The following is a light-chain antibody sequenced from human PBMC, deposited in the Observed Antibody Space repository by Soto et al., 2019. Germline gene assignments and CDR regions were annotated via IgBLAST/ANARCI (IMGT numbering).Light chain of an antibody. CDR1: STDVGDFNF. CDR3: SSYRSGSILFV. J-gene: IGLJ1*01. Sequence: QSVLTQPASVSGSPGQSITISCTGTSTDVGDFNFVSWYQQHPGKAPKVLIYEVINRPSGISNRFSGSKSGNTASLTISGLQAEAEADYYCSSYRSGSILFVFGAGTKVTVL. CDR2: EVI. V-gene: IGLV2-14*01.